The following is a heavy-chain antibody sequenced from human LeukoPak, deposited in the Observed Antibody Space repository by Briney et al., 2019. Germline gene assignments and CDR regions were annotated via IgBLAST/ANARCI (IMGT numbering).Heavy chain of an antibody. CDR2: IRYDGSNK. CDR3: AKDLLVSVVTLGY. Sequence: GGPLRLSCAASGFTFSSYGMHWVRQAPGKGLEWVAFIRYDGSNKYYADSVKGRFTISRDNSKNTLYLQMNSLRAEDTAVYYCAKDLLVSVVTLGYWGQGTLVTVSS. D-gene: IGHD4-23*01. CDR1: GFTFSSYG. V-gene: IGHV3-30*02. J-gene: IGHJ4*02.